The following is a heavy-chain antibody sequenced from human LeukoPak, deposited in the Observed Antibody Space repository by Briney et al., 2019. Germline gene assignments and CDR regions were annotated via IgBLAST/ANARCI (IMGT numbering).Heavy chain of an antibody. J-gene: IGHJ5*02. CDR3: ASNPGSSWYGGDWFDP. CDR1: GFTFSDYY. CDR2: ISSSGSTI. Sequence: GGSLRLSCAASGFTFSDYYMSWIRQAPGKGLEWVSYISSSGSTIYYADSVKGRFTISRDNAKNSLYLQMNSLRAEDTAVYYCASNPGSSWYGGDWFDPWGQGTLVTVSS. D-gene: IGHD6-13*01. V-gene: IGHV3-11*01.